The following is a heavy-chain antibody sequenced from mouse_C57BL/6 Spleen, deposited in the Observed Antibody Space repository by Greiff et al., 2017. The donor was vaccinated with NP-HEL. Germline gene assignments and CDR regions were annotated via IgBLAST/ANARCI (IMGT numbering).Heavy chain of an antibody. Sequence: VQLQQSGPELVKPGASVKLSCKASGYAFSSSWMNWVKQRPGKGLEWIGRIYPGDGDTYYNGKFKGKATLTADKSSSTAYMQLSSLTSEDSAVYFCATIYDGWYFEVWGTGTTVTVAS. CDR3: ATIYDGWYFEV. CDR1: GYAFSSSW. V-gene: IGHV1-82*01. D-gene: IGHD2-3*01. CDR2: IYPGDGDT. J-gene: IGHJ1*03.